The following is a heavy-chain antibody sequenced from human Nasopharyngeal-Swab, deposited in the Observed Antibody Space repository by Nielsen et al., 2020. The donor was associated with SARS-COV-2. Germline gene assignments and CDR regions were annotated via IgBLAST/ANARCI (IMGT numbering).Heavy chain of an antibody. CDR2: ISSRSSNI. Sequence: GESLKISCAASGFVFSIYGMNWVRQAPGKGLEWVSSISSRSSNIYYADSVKGRFTISRDNAKNSLYLQMNSLRAKDTAVYYCARDIGGGRYGSDYWGQGTLVTVSS. V-gene: IGHV3-21*01. J-gene: IGHJ4*02. CDR3: ARDIGGGRYGSDY. D-gene: IGHD3-16*01. CDR1: GFVFSIYG.